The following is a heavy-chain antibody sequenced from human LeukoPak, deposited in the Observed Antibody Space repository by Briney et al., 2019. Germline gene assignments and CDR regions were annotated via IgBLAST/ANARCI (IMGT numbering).Heavy chain of an antibody. CDR1: GFTFDDYA. CDR2: ISWEGDTT. V-gene: IGHV3-43D*04. CDR3: TRDTDYGSATNYFDR. J-gene: IGHJ4*02. Sequence: GGSLRLSCAASGFTFDDYAMHWVRQAPGKGLEGVSLISWEGDTTYYADFVRGRFTISRDNSKNSLYLQMNSLTADDTAFYYCTRDTDYGSATNYFDRWGQGTLVSVSS. D-gene: IGHD3-10*01.